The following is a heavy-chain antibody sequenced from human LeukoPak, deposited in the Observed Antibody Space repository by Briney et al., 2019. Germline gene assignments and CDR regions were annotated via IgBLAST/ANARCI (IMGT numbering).Heavy chain of an antibody. D-gene: IGHD3-3*01. Sequence: PGGSLRLSCAASGFTFSSYAMSWVRQAPGKGLEWVSAISGSGGSTYYADSVKGRFTISRDNSKNTLYLQMNSLRAEDTAVYYCAKGLNYDFWSGYPQYYFDYWGQGTLVTVSS. CDR2: ISGSGGST. J-gene: IGHJ4*02. CDR3: AKGLNYDFWSGYPQYYFDY. CDR1: GFTFSSYA. V-gene: IGHV3-23*01.